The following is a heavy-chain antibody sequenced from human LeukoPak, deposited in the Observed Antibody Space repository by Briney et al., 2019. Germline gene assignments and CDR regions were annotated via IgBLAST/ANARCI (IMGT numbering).Heavy chain of an antibody. Sequence: GRSLRLSCAASGFTFDDYSMHWVRQAPGKGLEWVSGISWNSGSIGYADSVKGRFTISRDNAKNSLYLQMNSLRDEDTALYYCAKDRRSGIAAACTRYYFDSWGQGTLVTVSS. CDR3: AKDRRSGIAAACTRYYFDS. CDR2: ISWNSGSI. J-gene: IGHJ4*02. D-gene: IGHD6-13*01. CDR1: GFTFDDYS. V-gene: IGHV3-9*01.